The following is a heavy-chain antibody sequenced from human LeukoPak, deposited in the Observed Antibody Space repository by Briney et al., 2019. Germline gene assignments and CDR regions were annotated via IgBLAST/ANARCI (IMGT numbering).Heavy chain of an antibody. V-gene: IGHV3-23*01. CDR2: ISGSGGST. J-gene: IGHJ5*02. Sequence: GGPLRLPCAASGFPLSSYALLWVRQAPGKGLEWVSAISGSGGSTYYADSVKGRFTISRDNSKNTLYLQMNSLRAEDTAVYYCANRPPYSSSSENWFDPWGQGTLVTVSS. CDR1: GFPLSSYA. CDR3: ANRPPYSSSSENWFDP. D-gene: IGHD6-6*01.